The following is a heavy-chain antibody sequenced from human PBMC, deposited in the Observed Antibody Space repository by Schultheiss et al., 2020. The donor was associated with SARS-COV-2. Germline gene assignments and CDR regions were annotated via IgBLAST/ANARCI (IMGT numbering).Heavy chain of an antibody. Sequence: SETLSLTCTVSGYSISSGYYWGWIRQPPGKGLEWIGSIYHSGSTYYNPSLKSRVTISVDTSKNQFSLKLSSVTAADTAVYYCARDDDTYYYYYGMDVWGQGTTVTVSS. CDR3: ARDDDTYYYYYGMDV. CDR2: IYHSGST. CDR1: GYSISSGYY. V-gene: IGHV4-38-2*02. J-gene: IGHJ6*02.